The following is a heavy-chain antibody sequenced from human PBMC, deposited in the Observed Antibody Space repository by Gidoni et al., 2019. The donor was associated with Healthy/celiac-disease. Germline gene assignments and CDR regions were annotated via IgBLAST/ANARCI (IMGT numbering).Heavy chain of an antibody. CDR1: GYTFTSYA. J-gene: IGHJ4*02. V-gene: IGHV7-4-1*02. Sequence: QVQLVQSGSELKKPGASVKVSCKASGYTFTSYAMNWVRQAPGQGLEWMGWINTNTGNPTYAQGFTGRFVFSLDTSVSTAYLQISSLKAEDTAVYYCARDGPRGFSEPPYCSSTSCYFYLDDYWGQGTLVTVSS. CDR2: INTNTGNP. D-gene: IGHD2-2*01. CDR3: ARDGPRGFSEPPYCSSTSCYFYLDDY.